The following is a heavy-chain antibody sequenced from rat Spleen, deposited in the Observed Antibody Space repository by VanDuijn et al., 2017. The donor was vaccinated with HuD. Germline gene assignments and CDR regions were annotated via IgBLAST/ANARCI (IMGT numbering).Heavy chain of an antibody. CDR1: GFTFSDFY. CDR3: ARHAGDYGSFFDY. J-gene: IGHJ2*01. CDR2: MSYDGSST. V-gene: IGHV5-29*01. D-gene: IGHD1-3*01. Sequence: EVQLVESDGGLVQPGRSLKLSCAASGFTFSDFYMAWVRQAPTKGLEWVATMSYDGSSTYYRDSVKGRFTISRYNAKSTLYLQMHSLRSEDTATYYCARHAGDYGSFFDYWGQGVMVTVSS.